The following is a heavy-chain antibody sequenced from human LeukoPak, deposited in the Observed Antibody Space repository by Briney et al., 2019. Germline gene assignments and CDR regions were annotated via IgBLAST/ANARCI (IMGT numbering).Heavy chain of an antibody. CDR1: GFIFNSYA. Sequence: PGGSLRLSCAASGFIFNSYAMAWVRQGPEKGLERVSSITDSGIRTYYADSVKGRFTISRDNSKNTLFLQMSSLRAEDTAVYYCAKGSRGSYDYWGQGTLVTVSS. CDR3: AKGSRGSYDY. V-gene: IGHV3-23*01. D-gene: IGHD1-26*01. J-gene: IGHJ4*02. CDR2: ITDSGIRT.